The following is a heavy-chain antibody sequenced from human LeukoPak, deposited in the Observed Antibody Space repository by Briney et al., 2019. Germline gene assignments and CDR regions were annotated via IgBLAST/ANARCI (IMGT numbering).Heavy chain of an antibody. CDR3: ARGYVLTGDYFDY. Sequence: GGSLRLSCAASGFTFSSYEMNWVRQAPGKGLEWVSYISSSGSTIYYADSVKGRFTISRDNAKNTLFLQMSSLRAEDTAVYYCARGYVLTGDYFDYWGQGTLVTVSS. CDR2: ISSSGSTI. CDR1: GFTFSSYE. D-gene: IGHD1-20*01. V-gene: IGHV3-48*03. J-gene: IGHJ4*02.